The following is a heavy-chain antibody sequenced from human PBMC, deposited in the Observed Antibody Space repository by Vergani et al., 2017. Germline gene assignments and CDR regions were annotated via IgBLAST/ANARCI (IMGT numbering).Heavy chain of an antibody. CDR3: ARVSGYCSSTSCHLFDP. J-gene: IGHJ5*02. D-gene: IGHD2-2*01. CDR1: GFTFSSYA. V-gene: IGHV3-48*01. CDR2: ISSSSSTI. Sequence: EVQLLESGGGLVQPGGSLRLSCAASGFTFSSYAMSWVRQAPGKGLEWVSSISSSSSTIYYADSVKGRFTISRDNAKNSLYLQMNSLRAEDTAVYYCARVSGYCSSTSCHLFDPWGQGTLVTVSS.